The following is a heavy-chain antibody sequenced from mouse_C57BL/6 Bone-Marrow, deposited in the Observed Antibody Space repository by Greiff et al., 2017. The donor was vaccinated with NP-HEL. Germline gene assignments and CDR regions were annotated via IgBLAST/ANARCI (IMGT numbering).Heavy chain of an antibody. CDR2: ISYDGSN. CDR3: ARGGLLRYPYYFDY. D-gene: IGHD1-1*01. CDR1: GYSITSGYY. Sequence: VQLKESGPGLVKPSQSLSLTCSVTGYSITSGYYWNWIRQFPGNKLEWMGYISYDGSNNYNPSLKNRISITRDTSKNQFFLKLNSVTTEDTATYYCARGGLLRYPYYFDYWGQGTTLTVSS. J-gene: IGHJ2*01. V-gene: IGHV3-6*01.